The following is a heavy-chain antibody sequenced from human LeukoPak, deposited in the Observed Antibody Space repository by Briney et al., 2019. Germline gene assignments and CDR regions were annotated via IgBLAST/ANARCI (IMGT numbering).Heavy chain of an antibody. CDR2: IKQDGSQK. CDR1: GFTFSSYW. J-gene: IGHJ6*02. D-gene: IGHD1-26*01. V-gene: IGHV3-7*01. CDR3: VRDSSGRYYYYDGMVV. Sequence: TGGSLRLSCAASGFTFSSYWMSWVRQAPGKGLEWVASIKQDGSQKYYVDSVKGRFTISRDNAKNSLYLQMNSLKVGDTAVYYCVRDSSGRYYYYDGMVVWGQGTAVTVSS.